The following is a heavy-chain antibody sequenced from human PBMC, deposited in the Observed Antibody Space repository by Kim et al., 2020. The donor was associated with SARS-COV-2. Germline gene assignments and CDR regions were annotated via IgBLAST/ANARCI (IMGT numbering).Heavy chain of an antibody. Sequence: SETLSLTCTVSGGSISSSSYYWGWIRQPPGKGLEWIGSIYYSGSTYYNPSLKSRVTISVDTSKNQFSLKLSSVTAADTAVYYCARNAYDSSGYPDAFDIWGKGTMVPVSS. J-gene: IGHJ3*02. CDR1: GGSISSSSYY. CDR2: IYYSGST. V-gene: IGHV4-39*01. D-gene: IGHD3-22*01. CDR3: ARNAYDSSGYPDAFDI.